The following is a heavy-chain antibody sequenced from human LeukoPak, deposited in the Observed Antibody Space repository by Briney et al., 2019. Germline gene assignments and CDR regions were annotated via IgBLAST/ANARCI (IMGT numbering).Heavy chain of an antibody. CDR1: GYTFTGYY. CDR3: ARGALRFLTGFGDGMDV. CDR2: INPNSGGT. J-gene: IGHJ6*02. Sequence: ASVKVSCKASGYTFTGYYMHWVRQAPGQGLEWMGWINPNSGGTNYAQKFQGRVTMTRDTSISTAYMELSRLRSDDTAVYYCARGALRFLTGFGDGMDVWGQGTTVTVSS. D-gene: IGHD3-9*01. V-gene: IGHV1-2*02.